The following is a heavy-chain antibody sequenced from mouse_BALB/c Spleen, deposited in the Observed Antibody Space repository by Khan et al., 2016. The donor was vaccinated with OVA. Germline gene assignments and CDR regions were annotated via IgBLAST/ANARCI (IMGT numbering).Heavy chain of an antibody. CDR2: ISRGGFT. D-gene: IGHD6-1*01. Sequence: EVQLVESGGGLVKPGGSLKLSCAASGFTFSSYTMSWVRQTPETRLEWVASISRGGFTYYPDSVKGRLTISRDNARNILFLQMSSLRSSDTAMDYCTDGLFLYYCDYWGQGTTLTVSS. V-gene: IGHV5-6-5*01. J-gene: IGHJ2*01. CDR1: GFTFSSYT. CDR3: TDGLFLYYCDY.